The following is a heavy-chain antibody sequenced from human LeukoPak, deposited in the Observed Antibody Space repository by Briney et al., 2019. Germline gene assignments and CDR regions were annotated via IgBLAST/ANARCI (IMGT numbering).Heavy chain of an antibody. Sequence: SETLSLTCTVYGVSFSNYYWSWIRQSPGQGLEWIGEIDHSGSISYNPSLKSRVSISVDRSKNQFSLKVTSVTAADTAVYYCARGRSGYSSSWLYWGQGTLVTVSS. D-gene: IGHD6-13*01. CDR1: GVSFSNYY. J-gene: IGHJ4*02. V-gene: IGHV4-34*01. CDR2: IDHSGSI. CDR3: ARGRSGYSSSWLY.